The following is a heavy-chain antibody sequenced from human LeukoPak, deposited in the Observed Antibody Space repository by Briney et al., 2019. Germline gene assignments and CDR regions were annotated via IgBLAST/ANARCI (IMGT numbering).Heavy chain of an antibody. D-gene: IGHD4-11*01. V-gene: IGHV3-30*04. J-gene: IGHJ4*02. CDR3: ARVLTTVTTDSYYFDY. CDR2: ISYDGSNK. Sequence: PGGSPRLSCAASGFTFSSYAMHWVRQAPGKGLEWVAVISYDGSNKYYADSVKGRFTISRDNSKNTLYLQMNSLRAEDTAVYYCARVLTTVTTDSYYFDYWGQGTLVTVSS. CDR1: GFTFSSYA.